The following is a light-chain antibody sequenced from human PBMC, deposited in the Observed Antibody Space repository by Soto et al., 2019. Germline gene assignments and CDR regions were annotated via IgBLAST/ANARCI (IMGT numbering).Light chain of an antibody. CDR1: NSDVGHYNY. CDR3: CSYAGSSWI. CDR2: DVD. Sequence: QSAXTQPRSVSGSPGQSVTISCTGTNSDVGHYNYVSWYQQHPGKAPKLIIFDVDKRPSGVPDRFSGSKSGNTASLTISGXXAXXXXDXYCCSYAGSSWIFGGGTKLTVL. V-gene: IGLV2-11*01. J-gene: IGLJ2*01.